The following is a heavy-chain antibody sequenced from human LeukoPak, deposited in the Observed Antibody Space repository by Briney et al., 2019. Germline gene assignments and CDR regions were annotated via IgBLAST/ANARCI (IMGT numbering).Heavy chain of an antibody. V-gene: IGHV4-34*12. Sequence: SETLSLTCSVYGGSFSGYCWSWIRQPPGKGLEWIGSIFYSGSTYYNPFLKSRVAMSVDTSKNQFSLNLSSVTAADTAVYYCARRAAGAGDFDYWGQGTLVTVSS. CDR1: GGSFSGYC. D-gene: IGHD6-13*01. CDR2: IFYSGST. CDR3: ARRAAGAGDFDY. J-gene: IGHJ4*02.